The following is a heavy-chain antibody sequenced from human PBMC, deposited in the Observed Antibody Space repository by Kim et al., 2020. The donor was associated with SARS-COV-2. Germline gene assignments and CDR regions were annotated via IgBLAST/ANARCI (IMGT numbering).Heavy chain of an antibody. V-gene: IGHV4-59*08. CDR3: ARRALGYCSSTSCDDAFDI. D-gene: IGHD2-2*01. Sequence: SETLSLTCTVSGVSISRYYWSWIRQPPGKGLEWIGYIYYSGSTNYNPSLKSRVTISVDTSKNQFSLKLSSVTAADTAVYYCARRALGYCSSTSCDDAFDIWGQGTMVTVSS. CDR1: GVSISRYY. J-gene: IGHJ3*02. CDR2: IYYSGST.